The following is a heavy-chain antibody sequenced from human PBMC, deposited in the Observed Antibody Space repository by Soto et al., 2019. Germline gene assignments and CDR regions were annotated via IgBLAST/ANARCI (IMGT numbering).Heavy chain of an antibody. CDR1: GGSISSSNW. J-gene: IGHJ4*02. D-gene: IGHD6-13*01. CDR2: IYHSGST. Sequence: SETLSLTCAVSGGSISSSNWWSWVRQPPGKGLEWIGEIYHSGSTNYNPSLKSRVTISVDKSKNQFSLKLSSVTAADTAVYYCARGGSSWTWTHFDYWGQGTLVTVSS. V-gene: IGHV4-4*02. CDR3: ARGGSSWTWTHFDY.